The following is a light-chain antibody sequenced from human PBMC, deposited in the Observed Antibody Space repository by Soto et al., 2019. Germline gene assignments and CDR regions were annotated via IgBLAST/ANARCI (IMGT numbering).Light chain of an antibody. CDR2: GAS. CDR1: QSVSSN. V-gene: IGKV3-15*01. CDR3: EPYNNWVT. J-gene: IGKJ4*01. Sequence: EIVMTQSPATLSVSPGERATLSCRASQSVSSNLAWYQQKPGQAPRLLIYGASTRATGIPARFSGSGSGTEFTLTISCLQSEDFEVYYCEPYNNWVTFGGGTKVEIK.